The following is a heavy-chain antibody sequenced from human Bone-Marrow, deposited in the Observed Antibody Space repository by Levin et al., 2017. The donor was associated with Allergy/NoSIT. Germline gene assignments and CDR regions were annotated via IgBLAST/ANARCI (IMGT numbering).Heavy chain of an antibody. D-gene: IGHD3-10*01. CDR2: ISYDGTNK. J-gene: IGHJ4*02. CDR1: GFTFSTYA. V-gene: IGHV3-30-3*01. CDR3: ARDPPGSSRIPLDY. Sequence: GESLKISCAASGFTFSTYAMHWVRQAPGKGLEWVAFISYDGTNKYYADSVKGRFTISRDNSNNTLYVQMNSLRADDTAVYYCARDPPGSSRIPLDYWGQGTLVTVSS.